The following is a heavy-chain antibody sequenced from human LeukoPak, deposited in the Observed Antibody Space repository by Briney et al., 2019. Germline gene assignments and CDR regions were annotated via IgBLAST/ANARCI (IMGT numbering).Heavy chain of an antibody. CDR3: AREGPRDYYYYGMDV. CDR1: GGSISSGGYY. J-gene: IGHJ6*02. V-gene: IGHV4-31*03. Sequence: SSQTLSLTCTVSGGSISSGGYYRSWIRQHPGKGLEWIGYIYYSGSTYYNPSLKSRVTISVDTSKNQFSLKLSSVTAADTAVYYCAREGPRDYYYYGMDVWGQGTTVTVSS. CDR2: IYYSGST.